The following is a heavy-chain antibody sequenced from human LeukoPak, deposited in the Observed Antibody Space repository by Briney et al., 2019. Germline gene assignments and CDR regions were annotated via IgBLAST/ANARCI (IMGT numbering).Heavy chain of an antibody. D-gene: IGHD6-13*01. CDR1: GFTFSSYA. V-gene: IGHV3-23*01. J-gene: IGHJ1*01. Sequence: HAGGSLRLSCAASGFTFSSYAMSWVRQAPGKGLEWVSAISGSGGSAYYADSVRGRFTISRDNSKNTLYLQMNSLRAEDTAVYYCAKDFYSSSWYLFQHWGQGTLVTVSS. CDR2: ISGSGGSA. CDR3: AKDFYSSSWYLFQH.